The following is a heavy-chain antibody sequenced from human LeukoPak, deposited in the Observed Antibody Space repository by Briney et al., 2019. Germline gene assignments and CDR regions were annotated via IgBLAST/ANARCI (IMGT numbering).Heavy chain of an antibody. CDR1: GGSISSYY. CDR3: ARGLFTVTPFDY. D-gene: IGHD4-17*01. J-gene: IGHJ4*02. Sequence: SETLSLTCTVSGGSISSYYWSWIRQLAGKGLEWIGRIYTSGSTNYNPSLKSRVTISVDTSKNQFSLKLSSVTAADTAVYYCARGLFTVTPFDYWGQGTLVTVSS. V-gene: IGHV4-4*07. CDR2: IYTSGST.